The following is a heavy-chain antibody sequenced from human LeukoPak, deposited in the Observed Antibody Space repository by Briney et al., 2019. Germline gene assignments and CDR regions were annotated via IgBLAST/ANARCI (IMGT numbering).Heavy chain of an antibody. CDR2: ISTGSSYI. V-gene: IGHV3-21*04. CDR3: ARGQQPFDC. J-gene: IGHJ4*02. CDR1: GFTFSGYS. D-gene: IGHD6-13*01. Sequence: GGSLRLSCAASGFTFSGYSMNWVRQAPGKGLEWVSSISTGSSYIYHADSVKGRFTISRDNSKNTLYLQMTSLRADDTAVYYCARGQQPFDCWGQGTLVTVSS.